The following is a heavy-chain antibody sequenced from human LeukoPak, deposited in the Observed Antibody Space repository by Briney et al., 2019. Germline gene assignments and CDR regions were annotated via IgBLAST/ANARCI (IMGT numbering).Heavy chain of an antibody. CDR3: AKDWAPYCGSDCYFNY. J-gene: IGHJ4*02. Sequence: GGSLRLSCAASGFIFNNYGMHWVRQAPGKGLEWVAVISYDGTNKNYAGSVKGRFTISRDSSKNTVYLQMNSLRVEDTAVYYCAKDWAPYCGSDCYFNYWGQGTLVTVSS. D-gene: IGHD2-21*02. V-gene: IGHV3-30*18. CDR1: GFIFNNYG. CDR2: ISYDGTNK.